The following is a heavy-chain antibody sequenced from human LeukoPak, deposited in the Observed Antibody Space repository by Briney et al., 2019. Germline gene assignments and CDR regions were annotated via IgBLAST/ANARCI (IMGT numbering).Heavy chain of an antibody. J-gene: IGHJ4*02. D-gene: IGHD5-18*01. CDR2: IDNGGSGT. CDR3: ARWAGVTDY. Sequence: GGSLRLSCAASGFTFSGYWMHWVRQVPEKGLVLVSRIDNGGSGTTYADSVKGRFTVSRDNAKNSLILQMNSLRAEDTAVYYCARWAGVTDYWGQGTLVTVSS. V-gene: IGHV3-74*01. CDR1: GFTFSGYW.